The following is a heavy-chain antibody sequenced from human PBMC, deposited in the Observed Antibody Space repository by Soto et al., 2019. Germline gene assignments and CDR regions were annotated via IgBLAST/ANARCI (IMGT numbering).Heavy chain of an antibody. CDR3: ARAGSYYYGSGSKVNWFDP. D-gene: IGHD3-10*01. CDR2: INHSGST. J-gene: IGHJ5*02. V-gene: IGHV4-34*01. CDR1: GGSFSGYY. Sequence: SETLSLTCAVYGGSFSGYYWSWIRQPPGKGLEWIGEINHSGSTNYNPSLKSRVTISVDTSKNQFSLKLSSVTAADTAVYYCARAGSYYYGSGSKVNWFDPWGQGTLVTVSS.